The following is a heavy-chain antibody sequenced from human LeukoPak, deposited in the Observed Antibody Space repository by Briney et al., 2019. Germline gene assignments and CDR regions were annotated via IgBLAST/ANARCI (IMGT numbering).Heavy chain of an antibody. CDR1: GFTFSSYE. D-gene: IGHD6-13*01. CDR2: ISSSGSTI. V-gene: IGHV3-48*03. Sequence: GGPLRLSCAASGFTFSSYEMNWVRQAPGKGLEWVSYISSSGSTIYYADSVKGRFTISRDNAKNSLYLQMNSLRAEDTAVYYCATFPIAAAAPFDYWGQGTLVTVSS. CDR3: ATFPIAAAAPFDY. J-gene: IGHJ4*02.